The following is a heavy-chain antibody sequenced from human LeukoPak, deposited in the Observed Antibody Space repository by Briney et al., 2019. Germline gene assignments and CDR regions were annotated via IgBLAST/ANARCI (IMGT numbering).Heavy chain of an antibody. CDR2: IYYSGST. Sequence: SETLSLTCTVSGGSISSYYWSWIRQPPGKGLEWIGHIYYSGSTNYNPSLKSRVTISVDTSKNQFSLKLSSVTAADTAVYYCARGVVVVIANDAFDIWGQGTMFTVSS. J-gene: IGHJ3*02. V-gene: IGHV4-59*01. CDR1: GGSISSYY. CDR3: ARGVVVVIANDAFDI. D-gene: IGHD2-21*01.